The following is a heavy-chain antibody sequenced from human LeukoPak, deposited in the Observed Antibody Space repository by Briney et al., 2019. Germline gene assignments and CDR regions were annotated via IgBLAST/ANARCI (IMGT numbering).Heavy chain of an antibody. Sequence: GGSLRLSCAASGFTFSSYAMSWVRQAPGKGLEWVSAISGSGGSTYYADSVKGRFTISRDNSKNTLYLQMNSLRAEDTAVYYCAKDYEWELRRGYFDYWGQGTLVTVSS. V-gene: IGHV3-23*01. CDR2: ISGSGGST. CDR3: AKDYEWELRRGYFDY. D-gene: IGHD1-26*01. J-gene: IGHJ4*02. CDR1: GFTFSSYA.